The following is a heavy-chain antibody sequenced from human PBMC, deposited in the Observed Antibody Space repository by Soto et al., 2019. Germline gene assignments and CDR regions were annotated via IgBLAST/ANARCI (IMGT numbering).Heavy chain of an antibody. CDR1: GYTFTSYG. CDR2: ISAYNGNT. J-gene: IGHJ6*02. D-gene: IGHD1-26*01. V-gene: IGHV1-18*01. CDR3: AREGGGGGSYYYYYYGMDV. Sequence: ASVKVSCKASGYTFTSYGISWVRQAPGQGLEWMGWISAYNGNTNYAQKLQGRVTMTTDTSTSTAYMELRSLRSDDAAVYYCAREGGGGGSYYYYYYGMDVWGQGTTVTVSS.